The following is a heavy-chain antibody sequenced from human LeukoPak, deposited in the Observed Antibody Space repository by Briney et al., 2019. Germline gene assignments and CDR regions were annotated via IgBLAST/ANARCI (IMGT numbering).Heavy chain of an antibody. CDR1: GFTVSSNY. Sequence: QAGGSLRLSCAASGFTVSSNYMSWVRQAPGKGLEWVSVIYSGGSTYFADSVKGRFTISRDNSKNTLYLQMNSLRAEDTAVYYCAKDSKRSSWYYFDYWGQGTLVTVSS. J-gene: IGHJ4*02. D-gene: IGHD6-13*01. V-gene: IGHV3-66*01. CDR2: IYSGGST. CDR3: AKDSKRSSWYYFDY.